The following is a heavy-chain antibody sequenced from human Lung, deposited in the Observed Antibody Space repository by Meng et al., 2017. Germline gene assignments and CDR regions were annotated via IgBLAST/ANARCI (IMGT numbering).Heavy chain of an antibody. CDR1: GYTFIRYG. D-gene: IGHD4-17*01. CDR2: ISTYNGNT. J-gene: IGHJ2*01. CDR3: AVMGLYGDYDNWYFDL. V-gene: IGHV1-18*01. Sequence: QVQRVQSGAEVKKPGASVKVSCKRSGYTFIRYGISWVRQAPGQGLEWMGWISTYNGNTNYAQKFQGKVTMTTDTSTSTAYMELRSLRSDDTAVYYCAVMGLYGDYDNWYFDLWGRGTLVTVSS.